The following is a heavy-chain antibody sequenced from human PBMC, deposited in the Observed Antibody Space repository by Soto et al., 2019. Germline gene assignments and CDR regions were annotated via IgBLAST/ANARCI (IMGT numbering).Heavy chain of an antibody. Sequence: QVQLVESGGGVVQPGRSLRLSCAASGFTFSSYGMHWVRQAPGKGLEWVAVIWYDGSNKYYADSVKGRFTISRDNSKNTRYLQMNSLRAEDTAVYYCARDRSGGSSYFDYWGQGTLVTVSA. V-gene: IGHV3-33*01. D-gene: IGHD2-15*01. CDR3: ARDRSGGSSYFDY. CDR1: GFTFSSYG. CDR2: IWYDGSNK. J-gene: IGHJ4*02.